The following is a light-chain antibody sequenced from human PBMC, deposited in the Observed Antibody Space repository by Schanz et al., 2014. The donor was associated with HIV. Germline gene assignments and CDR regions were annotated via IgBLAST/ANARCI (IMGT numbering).Light chain of an antibody. CDR2: GNN. Sequence: QSVLTQPPSVSGAPGQRVTISCTGSSSNIGAGFGVHWYQQLPGTAPKLLIYGNNNRPSGVPDRFSGSKSGNTASLTVSGLQAEDEADYYCQSYDTSLSVWVFGGGTKLTVL. CDR1: SSNIGAGFG. CDR3: QSYDTSLSVWV. V-gene: IGLV1-40*01. J-gene: IGLJ3*02.